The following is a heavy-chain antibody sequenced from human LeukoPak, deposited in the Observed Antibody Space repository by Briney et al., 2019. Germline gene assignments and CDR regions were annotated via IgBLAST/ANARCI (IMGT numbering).Heavy chain of an antibody. D-gene: IGHD3-10*01. CDR2: ISYDGSNK. CDR1: GFTFSSYA. J-gene: IGHJ6*02. V-gene: IGHV3-30-3*01. CDR3: ARDSHYPHGMDV. Sequence: GGSLRLSCAASGFTFSSYAMHWVRQAPGKGLEWVAVISYDGSNKYYADSVKGRFIISRDNSKNTLYLQMNSLRAEDTAVYYCARDSHYPHGMDVWGQGTTVTVSS.